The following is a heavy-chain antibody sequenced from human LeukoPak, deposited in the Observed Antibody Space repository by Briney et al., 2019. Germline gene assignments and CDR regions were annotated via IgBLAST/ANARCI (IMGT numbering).Heavy chain of an antibody. V-gene: IGHV4-34*01. CDR3: ASQFGASGDY. CDR2: INHSGST. D-gene: IGHD3-10*01. CDR1: GGSFSGYY. Sequence: SETLSLTCAVYGGSFSGYYWSWIRQPPGKGLEWIGEINHSGSTNYNPSLKSRVTISVDTSKNQFSLKLSSVTAADTAVYYCASQFGASGDYWGQGTLVTVSS. J-gene: IGHJ4*02.